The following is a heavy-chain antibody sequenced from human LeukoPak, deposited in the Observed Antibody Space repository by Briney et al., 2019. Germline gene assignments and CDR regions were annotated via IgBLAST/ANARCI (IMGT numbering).Heavy chain of an antibody. CDR1: GYTLTELS. CDR2: FDPEDGET. CDR3: ARVKPIAAAGPNYYFDY. V-gene: IGHV1-24*01. D-gene: IGHD6-13*01. Sequence: ASVKVSCKVSGYTLTELSMHWVRQAPGKGLEWMGGFDPEDGETIYAQKFQGRVTMTEDTSTDTAYMELSSLRSEDTAVYYCARVKPIAAAGPNYYFDYWGQGTLVTVSS. J-gene: IGHJ4*02.